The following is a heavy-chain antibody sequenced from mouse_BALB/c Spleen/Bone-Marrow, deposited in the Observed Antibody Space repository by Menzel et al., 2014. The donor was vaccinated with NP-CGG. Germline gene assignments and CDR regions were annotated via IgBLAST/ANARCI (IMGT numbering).Heavy chain of an antibody. CDR1: EFTFTNYF. D-gene: IGHD6-1*01. CDR3: ARDYNGYFDF. Sequence: DVKLVESGGGLVQPGGSLRLSCTTSEFTFTNYFMTWVRQPPGKALEWLGFIRNKANGYTTEYNPSVKGRFTISRDNSQGIFYLQMNTLRAEDSAIYYCARDYNGYFDFWGQGTTLTVSS. J-gene: IGHJ2*01. CDR2: IRNKANGYTT. V-gene: IGHV7-3*02.